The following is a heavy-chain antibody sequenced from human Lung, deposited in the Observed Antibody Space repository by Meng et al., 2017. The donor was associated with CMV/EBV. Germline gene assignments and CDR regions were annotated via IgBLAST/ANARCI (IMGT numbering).Heavy chain of an antibody. CDR2: ISADSTFV. D-gene: IGHD3-9*01. Sequence: ASAFPFLTYAMTWVRQAPVKGLWWVSSISADSTFVYYADSVKGRFTISRDNAKKSLYLQMNSLRAEDTAVYYCARETGDILTGYFDWGQGTLVTVSS. J-gene: IGHJ4*02. CDR3: ARETGDILTGYFD. V-gene: IGHV3-21*01. CDR1: AFPFLTYA.